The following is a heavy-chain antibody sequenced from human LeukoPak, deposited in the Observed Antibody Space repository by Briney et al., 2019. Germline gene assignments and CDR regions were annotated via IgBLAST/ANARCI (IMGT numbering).Heavy chain of an antibody. Sequence: GASVKVSCKASGYTFTGYYMHWVRQAPGQGLEWMEWINPNSGGTNYAQKFQGRVTMTRDTSISTAYMELSRLRSGDTAVYYCAVAGQWLVWAFDYWGQGTLVTVSS. J-gene: IGHJ4*02. V-gene: IGHV1-2*02. CDR3: AVAGQWLVWAFDY. D-gene: IGHD6-19*01. CDR1: GYTFTGYY. CDR2: INPNSGGT.